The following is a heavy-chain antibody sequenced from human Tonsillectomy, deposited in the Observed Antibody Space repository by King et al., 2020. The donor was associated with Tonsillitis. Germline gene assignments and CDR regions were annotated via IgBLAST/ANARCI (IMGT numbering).Heavy chain of an antibody. CDR1: GGSISSSSYY. J-gene: IGHJ4*02. V-gene: IGHV4-39*01. CDR3: ASPRAAYCSSTSCQSPTFDY. CDR2: IYYSGST. D-gene: IGHD2-2*01. Sequence: QLQESGPGLVKPSETLSLTCTVSGGSISSSSYYWGWIRQPPGKGLEWIGSIYYSGSTYYNPSLKSRVTISVDTSKKQFSLKLSSVTAADTAVYDCASPRAAYCSSTSCQSPTFDYWGQGTLVTVSS.